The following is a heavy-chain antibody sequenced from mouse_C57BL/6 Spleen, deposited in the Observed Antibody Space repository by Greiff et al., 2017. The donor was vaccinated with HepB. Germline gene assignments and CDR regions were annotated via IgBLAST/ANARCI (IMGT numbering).Heavy chain of an antibody. V-gene: IGHV1-59*01. CDR2: IDPSDSYT. J-gene: IGHJ4*01. CDR3: AKGGNYYAMDY. D-gene: IGHD2-1*01. Sequence: QVQLQQPGAELVRPGPSVKLSCKASGYTFTSYWMHWVKQRSGQGLEWIGVIDPSDSYTNYNQKFKGKATLTVDTSSSTAYMQLSSLTSEDSAVYYCAKGGNYYAMDYWGQGTSVTVSS. CDR1: GYTFTSYW.